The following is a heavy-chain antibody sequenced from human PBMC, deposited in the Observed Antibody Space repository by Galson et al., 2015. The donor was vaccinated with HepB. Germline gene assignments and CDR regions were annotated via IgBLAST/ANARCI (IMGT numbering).Heavy chain of an antibody. V-gene: IGHV3-74*01. J-gene: IGHJ4*02. CDR3: VSTNWGAPYY. Sequence: SLRLSCAASGFTFSHSWMHWVRQSPGKGLVWVSRINPDGSSTSYADSMKGRFTISRDNARNTLHLQLNSPTDEDTALYFCVSTNWGAPYYWGQGTLVTVSS. D-gene: IGHD7-27*01. CDR2: INPDGSST. CDR1: GFTFSHSW.